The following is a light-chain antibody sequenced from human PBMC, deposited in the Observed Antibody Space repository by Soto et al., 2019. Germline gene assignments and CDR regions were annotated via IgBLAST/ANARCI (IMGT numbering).Light chain of an antibody. J-gene: IGKJ1*01. Sequence: DIQMTQSPSSLSASVGDRVTITCRASQSISIYLNWYQQTPGKAPKLLIYGASTLQSGVPSRFSGSGSGIDFTLTISSLQPEDFATYYCQQTSSPPWTFGQGTKVEIK. CDR1: QSISIY. CDR3: QQTSSPPWT. CDR2: GAS. V-gene: IGKV1-39*01.